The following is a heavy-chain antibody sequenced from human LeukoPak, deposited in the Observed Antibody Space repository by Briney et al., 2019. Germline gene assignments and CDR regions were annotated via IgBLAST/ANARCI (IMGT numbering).Heavy chain of an antibody. D-gene: IGHD6-13*01. V-gene: IGHV3-21*01. CDR2: ISSSSSYI. CDR1: GFTFSSYS. CDR3: ARARIAAGSDGMDV. J-gene: IGHJ6*02. Sequence: GGSLRLSCAASGFTFSSYSMNWVRQAPGKGLEWVSSISSSSSYIYYADSVKGRFTISRDNAKNSLYLQMNSLRAEDTAVYYCARARIAAGSDGMDVWGQGTAVTVSS.